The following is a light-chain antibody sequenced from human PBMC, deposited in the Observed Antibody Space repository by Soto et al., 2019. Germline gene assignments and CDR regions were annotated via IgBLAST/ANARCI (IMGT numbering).Light chain of an antibody. CDR3: QQYNSYPYT. V-gene: IGKV1-5*01. J-gene: IGKJ2*01. CDR1: QSISSW. Sequence: DIQMTQSPSTLSASVGDRVTITCRASQSISSWLAWYQQKPGKAPKLLIYDAFSLESGVPSRFSGSGSGTEFTFTISSLQPDDFATYYCQQYNSYPYTFGQGTKLEIK. CDR2: DAF.